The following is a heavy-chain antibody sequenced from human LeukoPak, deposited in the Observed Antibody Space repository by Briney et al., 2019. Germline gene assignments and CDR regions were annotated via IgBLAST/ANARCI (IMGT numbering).Heavy chain of an antibody. D-gene: IGHD6-13*01. Sequence: SETLSLTCTVSGDSISTSNNYWGWVRQPPGERLEWLGSIYYSGRTYYNPSLKSRVTVSVDTSKNQFSLNLYSVTAADTAVYYCARGAISEQPHFDYWGQGTLVTVSS. CDR2: IYYSGRT. V-gene: IGHV4-39*01. J-gene: IGHJ4*02. CDR1: GDSISTSNNY. CDR3: ARGAISEQPHFDY.